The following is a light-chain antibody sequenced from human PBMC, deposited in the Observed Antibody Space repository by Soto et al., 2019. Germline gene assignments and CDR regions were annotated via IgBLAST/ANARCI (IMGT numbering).Light chain of an antibody. V-gene: IGLV2-14*01. Sequence: QSALTQPASVSGSPGQSITISCTGSNSDVGGYNYVSWYQHHPGKAPKLIIFEVSNRPSGISNRFSGSKSGNTASLTISGLQAEYEADYYCSSYSTSSTLVLFGGGTKVTVL. CDR1: NSDVGGYNY. J-gene: IGLJ2*01. CDR3: SSYSTSSTLVL. CDR2: EVS.